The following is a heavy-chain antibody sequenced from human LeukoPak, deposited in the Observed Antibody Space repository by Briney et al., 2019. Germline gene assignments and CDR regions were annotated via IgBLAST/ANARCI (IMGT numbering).Heavy chain of an antibody. CDR1: GFTFSDSY. J-gene: IGHJ5*01. CDR3: TRDPRHFDS. D-gene: IGHD6-6*01. CDR2: ISGSGHDI. Sequence: GGTLRLFCAASGFTFSDSYMTWVRQAPGKGLEWVAYISGSGHDINYSDSVKGRFTISRDNAKNCLYLQMRSVSVEDTAVYYCTRDPRHFDSCGQGTLVTVSS. V-gene: IGHV3-11*04.